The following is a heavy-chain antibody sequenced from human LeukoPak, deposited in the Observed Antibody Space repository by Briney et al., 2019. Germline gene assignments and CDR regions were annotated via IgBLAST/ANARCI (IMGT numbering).Heavy chain of an antibody. D-gene: IGHD3-22*01. CDR3: ARDGDSSGYYYYFDY. CDR1: GYTFTSYY. V-gene: IGHV1-46*01. CDR2: INPSGGST. J-gene: IGHJ4*02. Sequence: GASVKVSCKASGYTFTSYYMHWVRQAPGQGLEWMGIINPSGGSTSYAQKFQGRVTMTRDMSTSTVYMELSSLRSEETAVYYCARDGDSSGYYYYFDYWGQGTLVTVSS.